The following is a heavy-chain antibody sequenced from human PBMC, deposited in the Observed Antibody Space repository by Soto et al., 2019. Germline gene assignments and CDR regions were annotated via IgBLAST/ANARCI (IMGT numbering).Heavy chain of an antibody. CDR2: IYYSGST. V-gene: IGHV4-39*07. D-gene: IGHD3-10*01. CDR1: GGSISSSSYY. Sequence: SETLSLTCTVSGGSISSSSYYWGWIRQPPGKGLEWIGSIYYSGSTYYNPSLKSRVTISVDTSKNQFSLKLSSVTAADTAVYYWAGRLLWFGELSPPDYWGQGTLVTVSS. CDR3: AGRLLWFGELSPPDY. J-gene: IGHJ4*02.